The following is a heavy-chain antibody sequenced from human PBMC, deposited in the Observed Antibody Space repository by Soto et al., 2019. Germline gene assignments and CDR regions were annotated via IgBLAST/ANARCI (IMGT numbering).Heavy chain of an antibody. D-gene: IGHD5-12*01. Sequence: SETLSLTCTVSGGSISSSSYYWGWIRQPPGKGLEWIGSIYYSGSTYYNPSLKSRVTISVDTSKNQFSLKLSSVTAADTAVYYCARRVETATITFSYYGMDVWGQGTTVTVSS. CDR2: IYYSGST. V-gene: IGHV4-39*01. CDR3: ARRVETATITFSYYGMDV. J-gene: IGHJ6*02. CDR1: GGSISSSSYY.